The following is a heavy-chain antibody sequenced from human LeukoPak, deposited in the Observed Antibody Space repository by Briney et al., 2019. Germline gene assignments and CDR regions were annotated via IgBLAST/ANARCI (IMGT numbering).Heavy chain of an antibody. J-gene: IGHJ3*02. D-gene: IGHD3-10*01. CDR3: ARGRAGFGEWTDAFDI. Sequence: GSSVKVSCKASGGTFSSYAISWVRQAPGQGLEWMGGIIPIFGTANYAQKFQGRVTITADESTSTAYMELSSLRSEDTAVYYCARGRAGFGEWTDAFDIWGQGTMVTVSS. CDR1: GGTFSSYA. CDR2: IIPIFGTA. V-gene: IGHV1-69*01.